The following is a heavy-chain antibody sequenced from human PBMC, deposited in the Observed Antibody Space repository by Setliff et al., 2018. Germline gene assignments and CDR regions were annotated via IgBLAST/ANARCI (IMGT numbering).Heavy chain of an antibody. Sequence: PGGSLRLSCAASGFTFRHYVMHWVRQAPGKGLEWVSYISTGSTTMYYGDSVKGRFTISRDNGKNSLFLQMTSLRVEDTAVYYCVRARAVIISAAFDLWGRGTAVTVSS. CDR3: VRARAVIISAAFDL. D-gene: IGHD6-6*01. CDR2: ISTGSTTM. CDR1: GFTFRHYV. V-gene: IGHV3-48*01. J-gene: IGHJ3*01.